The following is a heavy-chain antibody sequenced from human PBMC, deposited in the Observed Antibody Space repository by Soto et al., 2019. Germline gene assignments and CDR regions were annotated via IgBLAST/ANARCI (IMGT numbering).Heavy chain of an antibody. CDR1: GGSFSGYY. J-gene: IGHJ6*02. D-gene: IGHD6-13*01. Sequence: SETLSLTCAVYGGSFSGYYWSWIRQPPGKGLEWIGEINHSGSTNYNPSLKSRVTISVDTSKNQFSLKLSSVTAADTAVYYCARGQGQQLGRKGMDVWGQGTTVT. V-gene: IGHV4-34*01. CDR3: ARGQGQQLGRKGMDV. CDR2: INHSGST.